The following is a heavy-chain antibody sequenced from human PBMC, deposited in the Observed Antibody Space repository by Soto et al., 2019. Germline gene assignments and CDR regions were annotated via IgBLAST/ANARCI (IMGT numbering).Heavy chain of an antibody. CDR1: GGSISSYY. CDR3: VRQGYGPLHGLVDV. Sequence: SETLSLTCTVSGGSISSYYWSWIRQPPGKRLEWIGYIYYSGSTNYNPSLKSRAAISLDTSKSQFSLSLTSVSATDTAMYYCVRQGYGPLHGLVDVWGQGTTVTVSS. D-gene: IGHD5-18*01. J-gene: IGHJ6*02. V-gene: IGHV4-59*08. CDR2: IYYSGST.